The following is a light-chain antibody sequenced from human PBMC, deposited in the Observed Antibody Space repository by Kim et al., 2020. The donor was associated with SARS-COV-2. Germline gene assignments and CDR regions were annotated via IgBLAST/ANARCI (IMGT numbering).Light chain of an antibody. J-gene: IGLJ2*01. CDR3: QAWDSGTVV. CDR2: QDF. CDR1: KLGEKY. V-gene: IGLV3-1*01. Sequence: YELTQPPSVSVSPGQTVTLTCSGDKLGEKYSCWYQQRSGQSPILLIYQDFKRPSGIPERFSGSNFGNTATLTISGTQTVDEADYYCQAWDSGTVVFGGGTKLTVL.